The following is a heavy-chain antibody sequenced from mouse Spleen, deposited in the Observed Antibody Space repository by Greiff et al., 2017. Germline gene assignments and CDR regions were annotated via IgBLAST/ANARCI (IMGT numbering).Heavy chain of an antibody. V-gene: IGHV2-2*01. CDR1: GFSLTSYG. CDR3: ARNSAFYYGNYLDY. CDR2: IWSGGST. Sequence: QVQLQQSGPGLVQPSQSLSITCTVSGFSLTSYGVHWVRQSPGKGLEWLGVIWSGGSTDYNAAFISRLSISKDNSKSQVFFKMNSLQADDTAIYYCARNSAFYYGNYLDYWGQGTTLTVSS. D-gene: IGHD2-1*01. J-gene: IGHJ2*01.